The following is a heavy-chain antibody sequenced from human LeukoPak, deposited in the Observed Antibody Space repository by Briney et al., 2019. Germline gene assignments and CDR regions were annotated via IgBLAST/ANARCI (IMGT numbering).Heavy chain of an antibody. J-gene: IGHJ6*03. CDR2: INHSGST. CDR1: GGSFSGYY. V-gene: IGHV4-34*01. CDR3: ATNGYYCMDV. D-gene: IGHD2-8*01. Sequence: ESSETLSLTCAVYGGSFSGYYWSWIRQPPGKGLEWIGEINHSGSTNYNPSLKSRVTISVDTSKNQFSLKLSSVTAADTAVYYCATNGYYCMDVWGKGTTVTVSS.